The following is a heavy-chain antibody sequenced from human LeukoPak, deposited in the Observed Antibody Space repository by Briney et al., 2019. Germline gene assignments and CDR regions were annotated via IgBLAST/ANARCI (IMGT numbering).Heavy chain of an antibody. Sequence: PSETLSLTCTVSGGSISSYYWSWLRQPPGKGLEWRGNIYYSGSTNYNPSLKSRVTISVDTSKNQFSLKLSSVTAADTAVYYCARGRGYGWEYYYYYYYMDVWGKGTTVTVSS. CDR1: GGSISSYY. CDR3: ARGRGYGWEYYYYYYYMDV. D-gene: IGHD6-19*01. V-gene: IGHV4-59*01. J-gene: IGHJ6*03. CDR2: IYYSGST.